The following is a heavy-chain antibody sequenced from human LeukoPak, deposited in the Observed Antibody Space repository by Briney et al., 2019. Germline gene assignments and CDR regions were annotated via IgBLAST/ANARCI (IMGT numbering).Heavy chain of an antibody. J-gene: IGHJ6*02. CDR1: GGSISSGDYY. V-gene: IGHV4-30-4*01. D-gene: IGHD3-10*01. CDR3: ARAITTVRGDYGMDV. CDR2: IYYSGST. Sequence: SETLSLTCTVSGGSISSGDYYWSWIRQPPGKGLEWIGYIYYSGSTYYNPSLKSRVTISVDTSKNQFSLKLSSVTAADTAVYYCARAITTVRGDYGMDVWGQGTTVTVSS.